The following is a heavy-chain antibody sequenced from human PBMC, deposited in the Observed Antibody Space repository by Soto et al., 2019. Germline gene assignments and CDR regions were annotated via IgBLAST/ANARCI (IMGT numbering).Heavy chain of an antibody. J-gene: IGHJ4*02. CDR2: ISYDGSNK. CDR1: GFTFSRYG. V-gene: IGHV3-30*03. Sequence: SRRLSCAASGFTFSRYGMHWVRQAPGKGLEWVAVISYDGSNKYYADSVKGRFTISRDNSKNTLYLQMNSLRAEDTAVYYCTRSYFDYWGQGTPVTVSS. CDR3: TRSYFDY.